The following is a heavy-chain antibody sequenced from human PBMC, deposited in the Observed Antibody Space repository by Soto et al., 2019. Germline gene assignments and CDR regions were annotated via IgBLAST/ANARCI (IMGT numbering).Heavy chain of an antibody. Sequence: ASETLSLTCTVSGGSISSYYWSWIRQPPGKRLEWIGYIYYSGSTNYNPSLKSRVTISVDTSKNQFSLKLSSVTAADTAVYYCARDVTVVTPGFDYWGQGTLVTVSS. J-gene: IGHJ4*02. CDR1: GGSISSYY. V-gene: IGHV4-59*01. CDR3: ARDVTVVTPGFDY. D-gene: IGHD2-21*02. CDR2: IYYSGST.